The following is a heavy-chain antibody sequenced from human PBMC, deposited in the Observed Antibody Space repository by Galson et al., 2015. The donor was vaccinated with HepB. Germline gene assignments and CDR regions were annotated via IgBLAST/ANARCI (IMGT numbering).Heavy chain of an antibody. V-gene: IGHV3-30-3*01. CDR2: ISYDGSNK. CDR1: GFTSSSYA. D-gene: IGHD3-22*01. Sequence: SLRLSCAASGFTSSSYAMHWVRQAPGKGLEWVAVISYDGSNKYYADSVKGRFTISRDNSKNTLYLQMNSLRAEDTAVYYCARDKFPDSSGYYSPSFDYWGQGTLVTVSS. CDR3: ARDKFPDSSGYYSPSFDY. J-gene: IGHJ4*02.